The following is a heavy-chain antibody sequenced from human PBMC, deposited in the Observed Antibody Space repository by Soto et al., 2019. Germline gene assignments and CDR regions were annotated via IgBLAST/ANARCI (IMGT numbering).Heavy chain of an antibody. V-gene: IGHV3-23*01. J-gene: IGHJ4*02. CDR3: AKSRYCSSTSCYSFDY. Sequence: PGGSLRLSCAASGFTFSNYAMSWVRQAPGKGLEWVSAISSSGDSPYYADSVKGRFTISRDNSKNTLYLQMNSLRAEDTAVFYCAKSRYCSSTSCYSFDYWGQGTLVTVSS. CDR1: GFTFSNYA. D-gene: IGHD2-2*01. CDR2: ISSSGDSP.